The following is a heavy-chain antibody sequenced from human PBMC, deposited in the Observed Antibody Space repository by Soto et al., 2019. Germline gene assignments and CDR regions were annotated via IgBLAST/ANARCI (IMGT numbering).Heavy chain of an antibody. CDR3: ARQGAAADFGAAFDI. CDR1: GYTFTGSY. Sequence: QVQLVQSGAEVKKPGASVKVSCKASGYTFTGSYLHWVRQAPGQGLEWMGWINPNSGGTNYAQKFQGRGTMTRDTSISPADMELRRLRSDDTAVYYCARQGAAADFGAAFDIWGQVTMVTVSS. CDR2: INPNSGGT. J-gene: IGHJ3*02. V-gene: IGHV1-2*02. D-gene: IGHD6-13*01.